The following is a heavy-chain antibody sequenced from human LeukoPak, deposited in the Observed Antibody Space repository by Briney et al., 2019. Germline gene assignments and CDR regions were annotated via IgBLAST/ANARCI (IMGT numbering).Heavy chain of an antibody. D-gene: IGHD3-3*01. J-gene: IGHJ4*02. CDR2: IWYDGSKK. CDR3: ARDFGVTNYHFDY. Sequence: PGRSLRLSCAASGFTFSDFGIHWVRQAPGKGLEGVAVIWYDGSKKYYADSVRGRFTISRDDSKNTVFLQMNSLRAEDTAVYYCARDFGVTNYHFDYWGQGTQVTVSS. V-gene: IGHV3-33*01. CDR1: GFTFSDFG.